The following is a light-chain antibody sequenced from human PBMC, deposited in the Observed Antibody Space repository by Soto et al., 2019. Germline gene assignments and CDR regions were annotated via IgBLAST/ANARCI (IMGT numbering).Light chain of an antibody. J-gene: IGLJ2*01. Sequence: SYELTQPPSVSVSPGQTARITCSGDALPKQYAYWYQQKPGQALVLVIYKDSERPSGIPERFSGSSSGTTVTLTISGVQAEDEADYYCQSADSSGPYSGVFGGGTKVTVL. CDR3: QSADSSGPYSGV. CDR2: KDS. V-gene: IGLV3-25*03. CDR1: ALPKQY.